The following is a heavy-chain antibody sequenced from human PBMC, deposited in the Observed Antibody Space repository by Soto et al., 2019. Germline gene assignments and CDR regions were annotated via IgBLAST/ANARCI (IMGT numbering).Heavy chain of an antibody. CDR2: ISSSSSTI. CDR1: GFTFSSYS. CDR3: ARGDYGDYLTYMDV. D-gene: IGHD4-17*01. J-gene: IGHJ6*03. Sequence: GGSLRLSCAASGFTFSSYSMNWVRQAPGKGLEWVSYISSSSSTIYYADSVKGRFTISRDNAKNSLYLQMNSLRAEDTAVYYCARGDYGDYLTYMDVWGKGTTVTVSS. V-gene: IGHV3-48*01.